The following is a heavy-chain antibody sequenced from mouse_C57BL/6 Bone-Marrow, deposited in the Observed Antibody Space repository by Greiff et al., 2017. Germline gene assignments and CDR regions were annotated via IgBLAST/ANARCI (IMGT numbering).Heavy chain of an antibody. CDR2: IDPENGDT. Sequence: VQLQQSGAELVRPGASVKLSCTASGFNIKDDYMHWVKQRPEQGLEWIGWIDPENGDTEYASKFQGKAPITADTSSNTAYLQLSSLTSEDTAVYYCTTLDYYGSEAWFAYWGQGTLVTVSA. D-gene: IGHD1-1*01. V-gene: IGHV14-4*01. CDR1: GFNIKDDY. J-gene: IGHJ3*01. CDR3: TTLDYYGSEAWFAY.